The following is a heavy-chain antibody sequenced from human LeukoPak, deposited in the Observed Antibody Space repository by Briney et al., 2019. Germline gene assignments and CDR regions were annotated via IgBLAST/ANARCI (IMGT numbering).Heavy chain of an antibody. D-gene: IGHD5-12*01. J-gene: IGHJ4*02. CDR3: ARDRVGGSGYDIVEVFWTDY. Sequence: ASVKVSCKASGYTFTSYYMHWVRQAPGQGLEWMGIINPSGGSTSYAQKFQGRVTMTRDMSTSTVYMELSSLRSEDTAVYYCARDRVGGSGYDIVEVFWTDYWGQGTLVTVSS. CDR2: INPSGGST. V-gene: IGHV1-46*01. CDR1: GYTFTSYY.